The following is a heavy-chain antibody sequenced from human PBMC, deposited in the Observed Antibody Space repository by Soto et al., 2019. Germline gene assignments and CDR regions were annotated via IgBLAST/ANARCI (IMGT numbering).Heavy chain of an antibody. CDR2: INPNSGDT. Sequence: ASLKVSCKASGYTFTDYYVHWVRQAPGQGLEWMGWINPNSGDTNYAQNFQGWVTMTRDTSISTAYMELRRLRSDDTAVYFCAREGAAAGFYYSYMDVWGRASTLTVSS. D-gene: IGHD6-13*01. CDR1: GYTFTDYY. V-gene: IGHV1-2*04. J-gene: IGHJ6*03. CDR3: AREGAAAGFYYSYMDV.